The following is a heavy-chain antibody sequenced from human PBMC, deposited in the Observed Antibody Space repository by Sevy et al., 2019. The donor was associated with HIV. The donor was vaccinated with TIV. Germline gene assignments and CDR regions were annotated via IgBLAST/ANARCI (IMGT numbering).Heavy chain of an antibody. Sequence: SQTLSLTCAISGDSVSSNSAAWNWIRQSPSRGLEWLGRTYYRSKWYNDYAVSVKSRITINPDTSKNQFSLQLNSVTPGETAVYYCARARRITMIVVVPDAFDIWGQGTMVTVSS. V-gene: IGHV6-1*01. D-gene: IGHD3-22*01. CDR2: TYYRSKWYN. J-gene: IGHJ3*02. CDR1: GDSVSSNSAA. CDR3: ARARRITMIVVVPDAFDI.